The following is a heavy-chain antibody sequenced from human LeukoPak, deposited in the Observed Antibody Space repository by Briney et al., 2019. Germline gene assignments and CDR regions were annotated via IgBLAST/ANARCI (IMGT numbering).Heavy chain of an antibody. J-gene: IGHJ2*01. Sequence: GGSLRLSCAASGFTFSSSAMSWVRQVPGKGLEWVSGISASGGSTYYADSVRGRFTISRDNAKNSLYLQMNSLRAEDTAVYYCARDYYDSPYDLWGRGTLVTVSS. CDR3: ARDYYDSPYDL. CDR2: ISASGGST. D-gene: IGHD3-22*01. V-gene: IGHV3-23*01. CDR1: GFTFSSSA.